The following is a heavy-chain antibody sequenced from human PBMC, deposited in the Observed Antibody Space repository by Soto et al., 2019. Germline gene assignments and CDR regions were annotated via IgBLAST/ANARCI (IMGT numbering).Heavy chain of an antibody. V-gene: IGHV3-73*02. CDR3: TRQGSPESAVFDP. Sequence: EVQLVESGGGLVQPGGSLKLSCAASGFTFSGSAMHWVRQASGKGLEWVGRIRSKANSYATAYAASVKGRFTISRDDSKNTAYLQMNSLKTEDTAVYYCTRQGSPESAVFDPWGQGTLVTVSS. J-gene: IGHJ5*02. CDR1: GFTFSGSA. CDR2: IRSKANSYAT. D-gene: IGHD6-19*01.